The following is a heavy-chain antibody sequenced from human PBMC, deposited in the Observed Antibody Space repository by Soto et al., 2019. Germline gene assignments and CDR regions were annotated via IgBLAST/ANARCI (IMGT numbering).Heavy chain of an antibody. CDR2: IYHSGST. CDR3: ARGWAYSGYDTNYYFDY. V-gene: IGHV4-30-2*01. D-gene: IGHD5-12*01. J-gene: IGHJ4*02. CDR1: GGSISSGGYS. Sequence: SETLSLTCAVSGGSISSGGYSWSWIRQPPGKGLEWIGYIYHSGSTYYNPSLKSRVTISVDRSKNQFSLKLSSVTAADTAVYYCARGWAYSGYDTNYYFDYWGQGTLVTVSS.